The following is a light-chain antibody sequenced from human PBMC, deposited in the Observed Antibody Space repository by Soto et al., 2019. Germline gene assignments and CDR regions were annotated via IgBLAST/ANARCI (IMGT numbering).Light chain of an antibody. CDR3: ISYTGSSTSYV. J-gene: IGLJ1*01. CDR2: EVT. CDR1: SSDVGSYSH. V-gene: IGLV2-14*01. Sequence: QSVLTQPASVSGSPGQSITISCSGTSSDVGSYSHVAWYQQFPGKTPKLIIYEVTYRPSGVSHRFSASKSGNTASLTISGLQAGHEADYYCISYTGSSTSYVFGTGTKVAVL.